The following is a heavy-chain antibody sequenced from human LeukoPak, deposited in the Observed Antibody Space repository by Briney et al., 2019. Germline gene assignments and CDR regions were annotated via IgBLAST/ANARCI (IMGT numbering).Heavy chain of an antibody. CDR1: GFTFSDYY. Sequence: PGGSLRLSCAASGFTFSDYYMSWIRQAPGKGLEWVSYISSSGNTINYADSVKGRFTISRDNAKNSLYPQMNSLRAEDTAVYYCVEGGDSSSSGDFDYWGQGTLVTVSS. CDR2: ISSSGNTI. CDR3: VEGGDSSSSGDFDY. V-gene: IGHV3-11*01. J-gene: IGHJ4*02. D-gene: IGHD6-6*01.